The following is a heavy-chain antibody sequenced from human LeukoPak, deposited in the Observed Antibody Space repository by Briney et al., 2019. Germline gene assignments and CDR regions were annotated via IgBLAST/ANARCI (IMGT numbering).Heavy chain of an antibody. Sequence: GGSLRLSCTASGFIFSGYAMSWVRQAPGKGLEWVCSIGFHGLNTLCADSVQGRFTIFRDNSRNTLDLQIDNLRADDTAFYYFAKGDDVGKPPIMAVYFDTWGQGTLGTVSS. V-gene: IGHV3-23*01. CDR2: IGFHGLNT. CDR1: GFIFSGYA. D-gene: IGHD3-16*01. CDR3: AKGDDVGKPPIMAVYFDT. J-gene: IGHJ4*02.